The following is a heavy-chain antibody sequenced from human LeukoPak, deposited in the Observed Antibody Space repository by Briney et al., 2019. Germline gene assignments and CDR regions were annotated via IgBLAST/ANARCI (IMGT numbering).Heavy chain of an antibody. CDR1: GYTFTSYY. D-gene: IGHD6-13*01. CDR2: INPNSGGT. V-gene: IGHV1-2*06. Sequence: ASVKVSCKASGYTFTSYYMHWVRQAPGQGLEWMGRINPNSGGTNYAQKFQGRVTMTRDTSISTAYMELSRLRSDDTAVYYCARGSSSWRTYYYYYGMDVWGQGTTVTVSS. CDR3: ARGSSSWRTYYYYYGMDV. J-gene: IGHJ6*02.